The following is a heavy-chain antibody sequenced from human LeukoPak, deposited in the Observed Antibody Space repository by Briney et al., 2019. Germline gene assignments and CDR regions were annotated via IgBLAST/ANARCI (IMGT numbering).Heavy chain of an antibody. J-gene: IGHJ4*02. CDR3: AASLLVGLLRIDY. D-gene: IGHD2-15*01. CDR2: IYTSGGT. V-gene: IGHV4-4*07. Sequence: SETLSLTCTVSGSSISNYYWTWIRQPAGKGLEWIGRIYTSGGTNYNPSLKTRVTISVDTSKNQFSLKLSSVTAADTAVYYYAASLLVGLLRIDYWGQGTLVTVSS. CDR1: GSSISNYY.